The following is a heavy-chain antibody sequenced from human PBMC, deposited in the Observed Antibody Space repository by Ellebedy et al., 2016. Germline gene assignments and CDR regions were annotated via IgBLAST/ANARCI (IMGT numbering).Heavy chain of an antibody. J-gene: IGHJ5*02. CDR1: GFTVNNNF. D-gene: IGHD2-8*02. V-gene: IGHV3-53*01. Sequence: GESLKISXAVSGFTVNNNFMFWVRQAPDKGLEWVSLIYSEGTTAYADSVKGRFTISRDSSTNTLYLQMNSLRAEDTAMYYCARGYCTGLPCSAWGQGTLVTASS. CDR3: ARGYCTGLPCSA. CDR2: IYSEGTT.